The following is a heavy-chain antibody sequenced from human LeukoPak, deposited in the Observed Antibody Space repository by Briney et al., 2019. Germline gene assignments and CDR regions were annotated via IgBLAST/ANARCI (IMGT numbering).Heavy chain of an antibody. D-gene: IGHD4-17*01. CDR1: GGSISSSSYY. CDR3: AREDMTTVRGGIDY. Sequence: SETLSLTCTVSGGSISSSSYYWGWIRQPPGKGLEWIGRIYTSGSTNYNPSLKSRVTISVDTSKNQFSLKLSSVTAADTAVYYCAREDMTTVRGGIDYWGQGTLVTVSS. J-gene: IGHJ4*02. V-gene: IGHV4-39*07. CDR2: IYTSGST.